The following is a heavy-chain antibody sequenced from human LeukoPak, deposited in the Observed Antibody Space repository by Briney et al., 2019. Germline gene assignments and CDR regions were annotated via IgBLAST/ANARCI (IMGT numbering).Heavy chain of an antibody. J-gene: IGHJ6*02. Sequence: PGRSLRLSCAASGFTFDDYAMYWVRQAPGKGLEWVSGISWNSGSIGYADSVKSRFTISRDNAKNSLYLQMNSLRAEDTALYYCAKGGDYGDSSYGMDVWGQGTTVTVSS. D-gene: IGHD4-17*01. CDR1: GFTFDDYA. CDR3: AKGGDYGDSSYGMDV. V-gene: IGHV3-9*01. CDR2: ISWNSGSI.